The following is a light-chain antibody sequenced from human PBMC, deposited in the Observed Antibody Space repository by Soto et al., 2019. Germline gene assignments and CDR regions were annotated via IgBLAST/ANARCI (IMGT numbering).Light chain of an antibody. CDR3: QQYNSWPRT. CDR1: QDIKDY. V-gene: IGKV3D-15*01. CDR2: AAS. Sequence: IVLTQSPATLSLSPGERATLSCRASQDIKDYLAWFQQKPGQAPRLLIYAASTRPTAIPARFRGSGSGTEFTLSISSLQSEDFAVYYCQQYNSWPRTFGQGTKVDIK. J-gene: IGKJ1*01.